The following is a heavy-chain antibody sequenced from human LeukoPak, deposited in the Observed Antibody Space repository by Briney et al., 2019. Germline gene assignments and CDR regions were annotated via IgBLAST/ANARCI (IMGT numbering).Heavy chain of an antibody. CDR3: TADLRRTYRDSSDYLLSDS. CDR1: GFTFSSYW. V-gene: IGHV3-7*03. CDR2: INHNGNVN. D-gene: IGHD3-22*01. Sequence: GGSLRLSCAASGFTFSSYWMNWARQAPGKGLEWVASINHNGNVNYYVDSVKGRFTISRDNAKNSLYLQMSNLRAEDTAVYYCTADLRRTYRDSSDYLLSDSWGQGTLVTVSS. J-gene: IGHJ4*02.